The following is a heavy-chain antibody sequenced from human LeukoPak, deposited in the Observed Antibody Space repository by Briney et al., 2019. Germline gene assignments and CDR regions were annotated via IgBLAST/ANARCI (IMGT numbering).Heavy chain of an antibody. CDR1: GFTFSSYA. V-gene: IGHV3-23*01. J-gene: IGHJ4*02. D-gene: IGHD6-13*01. Sequence: GGSLRLSCAASGFTFSSYAMSWVRQAPGKGLEWVSSISGSGGSTYYADSVKGRFTISRDNSKNMLCLQMDSLRAEDTAVYYCAGGRRHLVHGPLDDWGQGTLVTVSS. CDR3: AGGRRHLVHGPLDD. CDR2: ISGSGGST.